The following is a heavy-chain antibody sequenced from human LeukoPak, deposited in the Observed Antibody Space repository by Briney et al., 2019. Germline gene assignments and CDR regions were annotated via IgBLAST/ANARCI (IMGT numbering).Heavy chain of an antibody. V-gene: IGHV1-46*01. Sequence: ASVKVSCKAFGYTFTSNYMHWVRQAPGQGPEWMGVISHSGGSTTYAQRFQGRVTLTRDTSISTAYMELSRLRSDDTAVYYCARAGSPRRYCSSTSCFIAFDIWGQGTMVTVSS. CDR3: ARAGSPRRYCSSTSCFIAFDI. CDR1: GYTFTSNY. J-gene: IGHJ3*02. CDR2: ISHSGGST. D-gene: IGHD2-2*01.